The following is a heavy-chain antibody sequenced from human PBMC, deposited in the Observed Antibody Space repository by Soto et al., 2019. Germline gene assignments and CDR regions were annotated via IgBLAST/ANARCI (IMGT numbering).Heavy chain of an antibody. D-gene: IGHD2-2*01. CDR1: GYTFTSYD. Sequence: ASVKVSCKASGYTFTSYDMNWVRQATGQGLEWMGWMNPNSGNTGYAQKFQGRVTMTRNTSISTAYMELSSLRSEDTAVYYCARAPPAYCSSTSCYGDNWFDPWGQGTLVTVSS. CDR2: MNPNSGNT. J-gene: IGHJ5*02. CDR3: ARAPPAYCSSTSCYGDNWFDP. V-gene: IGHV1-8*01.